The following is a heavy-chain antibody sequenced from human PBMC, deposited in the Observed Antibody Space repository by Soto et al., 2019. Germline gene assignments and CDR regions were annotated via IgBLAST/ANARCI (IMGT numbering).Heavy chain of an antibody. V-gene: IGHV4-59*01. CDR1: GGSISSYY. D-gene: IGHD3-10*01. CDR3: ARDDGSGSYFGYYGMDV. Sequence: SETLSLTCTVSGGSISSYYWSWIRQPPGKGLEWIGYIYYSGSTNYNPSLKSRVTISVDTSKNQFSLKLSSVTAADTAVYYCARDDGSGSYFGYYGMDVWGEGTKVTV. CDR2: IYYSGST. J-gene: IGHJ6*02.